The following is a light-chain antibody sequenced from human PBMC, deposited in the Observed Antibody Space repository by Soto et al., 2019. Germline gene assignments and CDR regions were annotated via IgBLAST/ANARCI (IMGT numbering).Light chain of an antibody. J-gene: IGKJ1*01. CDR1: QSISIW. CDR2: KTS. Sequence: DIHMTQSPSTLSASVGDRVTITCRASQSISIWLAWYQQKPGKAPNLVIYKTSSLETGVPSRFSGSATGTEFTITISRLQPDDFATYYWQHNNDYSWTFGQGTKVEVK. V-gene: IGKV1-5*03. CDR3: QHNNDYSWT.